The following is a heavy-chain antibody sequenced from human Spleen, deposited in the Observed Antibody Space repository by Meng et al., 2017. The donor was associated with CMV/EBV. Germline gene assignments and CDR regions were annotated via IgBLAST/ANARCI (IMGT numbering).Heavy chain of an antibody. Sequence: GESLKISCKGSGYSFTSYWIGWVRQMPGKGLEWMGIIYPGDSDTRYSPSFQGQVTISADKSISTAYLRWSSLKASDTAMYYCARHRRSLYYYYYGMDVWGQGTTVTVSS. CDR2: IYPGDSDT. J-gene: IGHJ6*02. V-gene: IGHV5-51*01. CDR1: GYSFTSYW. CDR3: ARHRRSLYYYYYGMDV.